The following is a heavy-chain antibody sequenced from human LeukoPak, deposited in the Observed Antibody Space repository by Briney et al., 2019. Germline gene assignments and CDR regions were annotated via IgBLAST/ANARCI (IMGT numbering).Heavy chain of an antibody. CDR2: INAGNGNT. CDR3: ARGVGIAAAEGIFDI. J-gene: IGHJ3*02. CDR1: GYTFTSYA. Sequence: GASVKVSCKASGYTFTSYAMHWVRQAPGQRREWMGWINAGNGNTKYSQKFQGRVTITRATSASTAYMELSSLRSEDTAVYYCARGVGIAAAEGIFDIWGQGTMVTVSS. V-gene: IGHV1-3*01. D-gene: IGHD6-13*01.